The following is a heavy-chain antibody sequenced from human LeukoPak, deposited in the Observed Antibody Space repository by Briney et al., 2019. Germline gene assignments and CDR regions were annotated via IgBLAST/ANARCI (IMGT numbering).Heavy chain of an antibody. Sequence: GGSLRLSCAASGFTFSTYNMNWVRQAPGKGLEWVSSISSSSSYIYYADSVKGRFTISRDNAKNSLYLQMNSLRAEDTAVYYCARDLIAARPTAFDIWGQGTMVTVSS. CDR3: ARDLIAARPTAFDI. CDR1: GFTFSTYN. D-gene: IGHD6-6*01. CDR2: ISSSSSYI. J-gene: IGHJ3*02. V-gene: IGHV3-21*01.